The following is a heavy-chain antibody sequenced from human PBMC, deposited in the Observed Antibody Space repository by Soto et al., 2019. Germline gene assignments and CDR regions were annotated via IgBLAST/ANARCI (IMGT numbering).Heavy chain of an antibody. CDR1: GYTFTTYY. Sequence: QVQLVQSGAEVKKPGASVKVSCKASGYTFTTYYMHWVRQAPGQGLEWMGTIIPSGGSTSYAQKCQGRVTMTRDTSTSTAYMELSSLTSADTAVYFCARALAPFYYYYGMDVWAQGTTVTVS. J-gene: IGHJ6*02. V-gene: IGHV1-46*01. CDR2: IIPSGGST. D-gene: IGHD3-3*02. CDR3: ARALAPFYYYYGMDV.